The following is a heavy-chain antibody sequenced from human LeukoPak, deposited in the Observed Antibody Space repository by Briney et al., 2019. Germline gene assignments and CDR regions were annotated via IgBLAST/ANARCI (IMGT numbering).Heavy chain of an antibody. CDR1: GYTFTGYY. Sequence: ASVKVSCKASGYTFTGYYMHWVRQAPGQGLEWTGWINPNSGGTNYAQKFQGRVTMTRDTSISTAYMELSRLRSDDTAVYYCARGFYGSGSYLVVGGFWGQGTLVTVSS. J-gene: IGHJ4*02. V-gene: IGHV1-2*02. D-gene: IGHD3-10*01. CDR2: INPNSGGT. CDR3: ARGFYGSGSYLVVGGF.